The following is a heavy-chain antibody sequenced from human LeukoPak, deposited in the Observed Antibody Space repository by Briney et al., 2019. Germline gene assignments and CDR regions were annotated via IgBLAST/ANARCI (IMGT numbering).Heavy chain of an antibody. V-gene: IGHV1-2*02. Sequence: GASVKVSCKASGYTFTGYYIHWVRQAPGRGLEWMGWMNPNSGDTNYVQRLQGRVTMSRDTSISTAYMELSGLRSDDTAMYYCASSYSGDYFGGTESLHHWGQGTPVTVSS. CDR3: ASSYSGDYFGGTESLHH. CDR1: GYTFTGYY. J-gene: IGHJ1*01. CDR2: MNPNSGDT. D-gene: IGHD1-26*01.